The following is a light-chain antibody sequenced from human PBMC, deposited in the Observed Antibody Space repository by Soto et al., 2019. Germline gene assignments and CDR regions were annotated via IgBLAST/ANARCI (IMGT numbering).Light chain of an antibody. CDR3: HQYNSYSGT. CDR2: DAS. CDR1: QSISSW. Sequence: DIQMTQSPSTLSASVGDRVTITCRASQSISSWLGWYQLKPGKAPKLLMYDASSLDSGVPSRFSGSGSWTVFTLTSSSLQPDDFATYYYHQYNSYSGTFGQGTKVEIK. V-gene: IGKV1-5*01. J-gene: IGKJ1*01.